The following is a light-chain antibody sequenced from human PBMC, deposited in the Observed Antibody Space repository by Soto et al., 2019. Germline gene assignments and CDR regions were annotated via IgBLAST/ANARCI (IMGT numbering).Light chain of an antibody. CDR3: QQLNDFPPT. J-gene: IGKJ4*01. Sequence: IQLTQSPSSLSASVGDRVTITCRASQDISSFLAWYQQRPGEAPTLLISAASTLQRGVPSRFSGSGSGTDFTLIISSLQPEDFATYFCQQLNDFPPTFGGGTKVDIK. CDR1: QDISSF. V-gene: IGKV1-9*01. CDR2: AAS.